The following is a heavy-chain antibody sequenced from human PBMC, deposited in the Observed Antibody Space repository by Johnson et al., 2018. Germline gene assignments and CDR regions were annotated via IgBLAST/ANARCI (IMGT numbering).Heavy chain of an antibody. V-gene: IGHV3-30*03. CDR1: GFTFSSYG. CDR3: VRSTVVIRAEYFQN. J-gene: IGHJ1*01. Sequence: QVQLVQSGGGVVQPGRSLRLSCAASGFTFSSYGMHWVRQTPGKGLEWVALISYDGRNKYSADYVKGRFTISRDNSKNTLYVQMDSLRPEDTAVYYCVRSTVVIRAEYFQNWGQGTLGTVSS. D-gene: IGHD4-23*01. CDR2: ISYDGRNK.